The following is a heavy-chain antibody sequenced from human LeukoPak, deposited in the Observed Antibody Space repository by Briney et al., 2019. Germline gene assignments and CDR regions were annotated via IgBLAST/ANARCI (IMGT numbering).Heavy chain of an antibody. CDR2: ISYDGSNK. CDR3: AREDDTFDI. Sequence: PGGSLRLSCEASGFSFINYAMHWVRQAPGKGLECVATISYDGSNKYYGDSVKGRFTISRDNSRNTLYLQMNSLRAEDTAVYYCAREDDTFDIWGQGIIVTVSS. V-gene: IGHV3-30*04. CDR1: GFSFINYA. J-gene: IGHJ3*02.